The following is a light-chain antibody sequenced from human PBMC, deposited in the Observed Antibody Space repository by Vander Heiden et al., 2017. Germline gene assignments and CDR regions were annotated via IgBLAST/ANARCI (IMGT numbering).Light chain of an antibody. CDR2: DAS. V-gene: IGKV1-5*01. Sequence: DIQMTQSPSTLSASVGDRVTITCRASQSISSWLAWYQQKPGKAPKLLIYDASSLESGVPSRFSGSGSGTEFTLTISSLQPDDFATYYCQQDNSYPITFGQGTLLEIK. CDR1: QSISSW. J-gene: IGKJ5*01. CDR3: QQDNSYPIT.